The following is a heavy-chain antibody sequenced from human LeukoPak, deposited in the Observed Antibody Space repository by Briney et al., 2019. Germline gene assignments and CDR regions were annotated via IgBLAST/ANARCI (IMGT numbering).Heavy chain of an antibody. CDR3: ARGYYDSSGYYAFDI. CDR2: IYISGTT. D-gene: IGHD3-22*01. V-gene: IGHV4-61*02. CDR1: GGSISSGSYY. J-gene: IGHJ3*02. Sequence: SETLSLTCTVSGGSISSGSYYWSWIRQPAGKGQEWIGRIYISGTTNYNPSLKSRVTISVDTSKNQFSLKLSSVTAADTAVYYCARGYYDSSGYYAFDIWGQGTMVTVSS.